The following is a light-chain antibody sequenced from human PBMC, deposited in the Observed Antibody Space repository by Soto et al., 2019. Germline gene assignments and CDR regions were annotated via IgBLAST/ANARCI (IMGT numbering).Light chain of an antibody. J-gene: IGKJ5*01. CDR3: QQRSNGPLIS. Sequence: ETELTQSPATLSLSPGERATVSCRASQSVDRFLAWYQQKPGQAPRLLIYEAAKRATGIPARFSGSGSGTDFTLTISSLEHEDFAVYYCQQRSNGPLISFGQGTRLEIK. CDR2: EAA. V-gene: IGKV3-11*01. CDR1: QSVDRF.